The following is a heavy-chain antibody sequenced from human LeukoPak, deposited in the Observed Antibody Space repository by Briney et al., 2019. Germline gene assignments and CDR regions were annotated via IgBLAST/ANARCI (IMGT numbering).Heavy chain of an antibody. CDR2: INHSGST. V-gene: IGHV4-34*01. D-gene: IGHD6-19*01. CDR1: GGSFSGYY. Sequence: PSETLSLTCAVYGGSFSGYYWSWIRQPPGKGLEWIGEINHSGSTNYNPSLKSRVTISVDTSKNQFSLKPSSVTAAGTAVYYCARHSSGWLNWFDPWGQGTLVTVSS. J-gene: IGHJ5*02. CDR3: ARHSSGWLNWFDP.